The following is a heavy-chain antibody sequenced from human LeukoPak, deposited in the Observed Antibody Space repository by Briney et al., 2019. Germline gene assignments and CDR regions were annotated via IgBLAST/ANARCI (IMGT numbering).Heavy chain of an antibody. CDR1: GGSISNYY. CDR3: ARRGGSGRSFDY. V-gene: IGHV4-59*01. J-gene: IGHJ4*02. D-gene: IGHD3-10*01. CDR2: IYYSGTT. Sequence: SETLSLTCTVSGGSISNYYWSWIRQPPGKGLEWIGYIYYSGTTNYNPSLKSRVTISVDTSKNQFSLKLNSVTAADTAVYYCARRGGSGRSFDYWGQGTLVTVSS.